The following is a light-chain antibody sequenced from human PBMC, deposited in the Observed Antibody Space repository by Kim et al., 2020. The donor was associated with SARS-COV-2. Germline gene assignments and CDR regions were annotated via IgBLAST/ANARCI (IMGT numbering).Light chain of an antibody. Sequence: ASVGDRVTISCRASQDIRNDLGWYQQNPGRAPKRLIYGASSVQSGVPSRFSGSGSGTEFTLTISSLQPEDFATYFCLQHNSYPSTFVQGTRMEIK. CDR1: QDIRND. CDR3: LQHNSYPST. V-gene: IGKV1-17*01. CDR2: GAS. J-gene: IGKJ5*01.